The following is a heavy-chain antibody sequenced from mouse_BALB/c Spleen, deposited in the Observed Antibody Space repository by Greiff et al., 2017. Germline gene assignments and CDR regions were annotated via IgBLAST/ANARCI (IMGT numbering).Heavy chain of an antibody. J-gene: IGHJ4*01. CDR1: GFTFSSYA. CDR3: ARHIYYDGYSYVEDAMDY. Sequence: EVQLVESGGGLVKPGGSLKLSCAASGFTFSSYAMSWVRQTPEKRLEWVAEISSGGSYTYYPDTVTGRFTISRDNAKNTLYLEMSSLRSEDTAMYYCARHIYYDGYSYVEDAMDYWGQGTSVTVSS. CDR2: ISSGGSYT. V-gene: IGHV5-9-4*01. D-gene: IGHD1-1*01.